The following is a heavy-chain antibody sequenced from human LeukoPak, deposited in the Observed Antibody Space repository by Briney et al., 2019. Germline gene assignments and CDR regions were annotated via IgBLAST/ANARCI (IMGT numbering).Heavy chain of an antibody. CDR1: GGSFSGYY. J-gene: IGHJ3*02. Sequence: SETLSLTCAVYGGSFSGYYWCWIRQPPGKGLEWIGYIYYSGSANYSPSLKSRVTISVDTSKNQFSLRLSSVTAADTAVYYCARHGYDILTGSIWGQGTMVTVSS. D-gene: IGHD3-9*01. CDR3: ARHGYDILTGSI. CDR2: IYYSGSA. V-gene: IGHV4-59*08.